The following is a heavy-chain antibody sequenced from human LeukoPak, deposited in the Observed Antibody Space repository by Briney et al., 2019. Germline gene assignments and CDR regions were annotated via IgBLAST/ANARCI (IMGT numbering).Heavy chain of an antibody. Sequence: AASVKVSCKASGGTFSSYAIIWVRQAPGQGLEWMGGIIPIFGTAKYAQKFQGRVTITADKSTSTADMELSSLRSEDTAVYYCAGGIYYYDSSDSQWTPSYYYYYMDVWGKGTTVTVSS. D-gene: IGHD3-22*01. V-gene: IGHV1-69*06. CDR2: IIPIFGTA. J-gene: IGHJ6*03. CDR3: AGGIYYYDSSDSQWTPSYYYYYMDV. CDR1: GGTFSSYA.